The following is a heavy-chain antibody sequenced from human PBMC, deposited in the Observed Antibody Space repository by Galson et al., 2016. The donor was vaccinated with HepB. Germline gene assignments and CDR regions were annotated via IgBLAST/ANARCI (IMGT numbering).Heavy chain of an antibody. V-gene: IGHV1-69*13. CDR3: AGDYSFSGDRYYYYGMDV. CDR1: GGSFSSYT. CDR2: IIPMFGTP. J-gene: IGHJ6*02. Sequence: SMKVSCKASGGSFSSYTITWVRQAPGHGLELMGGIIPMFGTPNYAQEFQGRVTITADESTTTAYMEMNSLRSEDTAVYYCAGDYSFSGDRYYYYGMDVWGQGTTVTVSS. D-gene: IGHD3-10*01.